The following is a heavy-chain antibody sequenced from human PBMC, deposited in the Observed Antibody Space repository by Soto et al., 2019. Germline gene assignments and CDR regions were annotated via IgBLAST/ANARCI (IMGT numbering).Heavy chain of an antibody. CDR2: IYYSGST. CDR1: GGSISSSSYY. CDR3: ASGQPREYYGMDV. D-gene: IGHD1-26*01. V-gene: IGHV4-39*01. J-gene: IGHJ6*02. Sequence: SETLSLTCTVSGGSISSSSYYWGWIRQPPGKGLEWIGSIYYSGSTYYNPSLKSRVTISVDTSKNQFSLKLSSVTAADTAVYYCASGQPREYYGMDVWGQGTSVT.